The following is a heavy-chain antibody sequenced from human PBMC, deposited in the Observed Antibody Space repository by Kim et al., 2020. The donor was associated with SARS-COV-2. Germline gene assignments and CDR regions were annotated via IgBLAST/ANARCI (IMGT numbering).Heavy chain of an antibody. CDR2: IYPGDSDT. D-gene: IGHD5-12*01. Sequence: GESLKISCKGSGYSFTSYWIGWVRQMPGKGLEWMGIIYPGDSDTRYSPSFQGQVTIPADKSISTAYLQWSSLKASDTAMYYCALGHSGYDYHDAFDIWGQGTMVTVSS. V-gene: IGHV5-51*01. CDR3: ALGHSGYDYHDAFDI. J-gene: IGHJ3*02. CDR1: GYSFTSYW.